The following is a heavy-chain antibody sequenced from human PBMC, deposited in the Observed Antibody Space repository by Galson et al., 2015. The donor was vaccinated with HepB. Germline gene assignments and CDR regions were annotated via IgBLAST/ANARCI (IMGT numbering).Heavy chain of an antibody. CDR3: VRDNGTAMVPCGMDV. D-gene: IGHD5-18*01. J-gene: IGHJ6*02. Sequence: SVKVSCKASGGTFSTYAISWVRQAPGQGLEWMGGIIPIFGTANSAQKFQGRVTITADESTSTAYMELSSLRSEDTAVYYCVRDNGTAMVPCGMDVWGQGTTVTVSS. CDR2: IIPIFGTA. V-gene: IGHV1-69*13. CDR1: GGTFSTYA.